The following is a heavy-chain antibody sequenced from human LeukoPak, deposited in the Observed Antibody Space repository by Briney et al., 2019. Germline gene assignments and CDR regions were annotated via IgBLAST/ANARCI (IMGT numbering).Heavy chain of an antibody. CDR3: ARDSGYSSAFGI. D-gene: IGHD3-10*01. CDR1: GFTFSSYW. J-gene: IGHJ3*02. V-gene: IGHV3-7*01. Sequence: GGSLRLSCAASGFTFSSYWMSWVRQAPGKGLEWVAHIKQDGSEKYYVDSVRGRFTISRDNAKNSLYLQMNSLRAEDTAVYYCARDSGYSSAFGIWGQGTMVTVSS. CDR2: IKQDGSEK.